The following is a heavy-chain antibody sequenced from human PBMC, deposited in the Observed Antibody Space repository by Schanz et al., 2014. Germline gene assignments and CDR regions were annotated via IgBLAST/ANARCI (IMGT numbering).Heavy chain of an antibody. Sequence: VQLVESGGGLVQPGGSLRLSCAASRFTFSNYAMSWVRQAPGKGLEWVSAITGSGSKTYYADSVKGRFTISRDNAKNSLYLQMNSLRVEDTAVYYCARDLISSGWYGWGQGTLVTVSS. D-gene: IGHD6-19*01. CDR1: RFTFSNYA. CDR3: ARDLISSGWYG. J-gene: IGHJ4*02. V-gene: IGHV3-23*04. CDR2: ITGSGSKT.